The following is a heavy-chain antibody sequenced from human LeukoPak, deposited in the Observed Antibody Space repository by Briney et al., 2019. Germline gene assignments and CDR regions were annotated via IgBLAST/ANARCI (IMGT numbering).Heavy chain of an antibody. CDR3: ARDRDNYGLDFFDY. CDR1: GYTFTGYN. CDR2: INPNSGGT. V-gene: IGHV1-2*02. D-gene: IGHD5-18*01. J-gene: IGHJ4*02. Sequence: GASVKVSCKASGYTFTGYNIHWVREAPGQGLEWLGWINPNSGGTNYAQKFQGRVTMTRDTSISTANMELTRLRSDDTAVYYCARDRDNYGLDFFDYWSRGTLVTVSS.